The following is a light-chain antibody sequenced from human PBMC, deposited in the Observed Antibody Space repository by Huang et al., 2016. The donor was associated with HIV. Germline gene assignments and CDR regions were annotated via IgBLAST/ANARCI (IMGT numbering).Light chain of an antibody. CDR1: QSVSSN. J-gene: IGKJ2*01. V-gene: IGKV3D-15*01. CDR2: GAS. Sequence: EIVMTQSPATLSVSPGERAPLSCRASQSVSSNLAWYQQKPGQAPRRLIYGASPRATGIPARCSGSGSGTEFTLTISSLQSEDFAVYYCQQYNNWPRTFGQGTKLEIK. CDR3: QQYNNWPRT.